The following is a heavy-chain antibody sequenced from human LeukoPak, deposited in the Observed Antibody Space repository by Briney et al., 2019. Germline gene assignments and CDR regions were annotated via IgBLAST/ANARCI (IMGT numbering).Heavy chain of an antibody. CDR3: ASLRTDNLPVDY. J-gene: IGHJ4*02. CDR1: GGSFSSSSYY. CDR2: IYYSGST. Sequence: SETLSLTCTVSGGSFSSSSYYWGWIRQPPGKGLEWIGSIYYSGSTYYNSSLKSRVTISVDTSKNQFSLKLSSVTAADTAVYYCASLRTDNLPVDYWGQGTLVTVSS. V-gene: IGHV4-39*07. D-gene: IGHD1-1*01.